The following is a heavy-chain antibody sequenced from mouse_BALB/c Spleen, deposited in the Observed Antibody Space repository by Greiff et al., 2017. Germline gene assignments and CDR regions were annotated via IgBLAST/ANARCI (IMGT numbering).Heavy chain of an antibody. CDR1: GYTFTSYT. V-gene: IGHV1-4*02. J-gene: IGHJ4*01. Sequence: QVQLQQSAAELARPGASVKMSCKASGYTFTSYTMHWVKQRPGQGLEWIGYINPSSGYTEYNQKFKDKTTLTADKSSSTAYMQLNSLTSEDSAVYYCARGGNYYAMDYWGQGTSVTVSS. D-gene: IGHD2-1*01. CDR2: INPSSGYT. CDR3: ARGGNYYAMDY.